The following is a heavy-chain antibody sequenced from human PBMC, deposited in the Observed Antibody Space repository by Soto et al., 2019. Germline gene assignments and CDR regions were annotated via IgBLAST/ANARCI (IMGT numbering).Heavy chain of an antibody. D-gene: IGHD5-12*01. CDR2: IYYSGST. J-gene: IGHJ6*04. CDR1: GGSISSGGYY. CDR3: ARDVTQYSGYDYDYYGMDV. V-gene: IGHV4-31*03. Sequence: QVQLQESGPGLVKPSQTLSLTCTVSGGSISSGGYYWSWIRQHPGKGLEWIGYIYYSGSTYYNPSLKSRVTRSVDTSKNQFSLKLSSVTAADTAVYYCARDVTQYSGYDYDYYGMDVWGKGTTVTVSS.